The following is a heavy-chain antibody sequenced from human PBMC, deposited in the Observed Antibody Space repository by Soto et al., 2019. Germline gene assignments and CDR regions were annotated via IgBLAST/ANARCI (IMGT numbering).Heavy chain of an antibody. J-gene: IGHJ4*02. Sequence: LRLSCAASGFTFSMYWMHWVRQVPGKGPEWVSRINDDGISTNYADSVKGRFTISRDNAKNTLYLQMNALRVEDTAVYYCTRGPRSTSTGTGAFCGQGILVTVSS. CDR2: INDDGIST. D-gene: IGHD1-1*01. V-gene: IGHV3-74*01. CDR3: TRGPRSTSTGTGAF. CDR1: GFTFSMYW.